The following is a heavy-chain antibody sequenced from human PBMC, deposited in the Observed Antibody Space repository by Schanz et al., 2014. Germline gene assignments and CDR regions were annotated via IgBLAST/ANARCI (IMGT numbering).Heavy chain of an antibody. CDR1: GGTFRSYT. Sequence: QVQLVQSGAEVKKPGSSVKVSCKASGGTFRSYTVSWVRQAPGQGLEWMGRIIPIVDITNYAQKFLGRVTITADKSTSTAYMELKSLRSADTAVYYCAGATYSSSWYGGSEYFQHWGQGTLVTVSS. D-gene: IGHD6-13*01. V-gene: IGHV1-69*02. CDR2: IIPIVDIT. J-gene: IGHJ1*01. CDR3: AGATYSSSWYGGSEYFQH.